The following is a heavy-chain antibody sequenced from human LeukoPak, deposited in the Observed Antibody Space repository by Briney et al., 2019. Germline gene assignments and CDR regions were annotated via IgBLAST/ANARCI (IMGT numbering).Heavy chain of an antibody. CDR1: GFTFSAYP. Sequence: GGSLRLSCTASGFTFSAYPIHWVRQAPGKGLEWVAVISYDSNAKYYADSVRGRFTISRDNSKNTVYLQMNSPRTEDTAVYYCARPVGLTDNWLDPWGQGTLVTVSS. D-gene: IGHD1-26*01. CDR2: ISYDSNAK. V-gene: IGHV3-30-3*01. CDR3: ARPVGLTDNWLDP. J-gene: IGHJ5*02.